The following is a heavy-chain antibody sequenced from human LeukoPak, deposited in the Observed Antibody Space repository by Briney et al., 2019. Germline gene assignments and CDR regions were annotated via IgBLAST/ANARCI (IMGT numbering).Heavy chain of an antibody. CDR3: ARGGWLQLGYYFDY. V-gene: IGHV3-30-3*01. CDR2: ISYDGSNK. J-gene: IGHJ4*02. D-gene: IGHD5-24*01. Sequence: GGSLRLSCAASGFTFSNYAMHWVRQAPGKGLEWVAVISYDGSNKYYADSVKGRFTISRDNSKNTLYLQMNSLRAEDTAVYYCARGGWLQLGYYFDYWGQGTLVTVSS. CDR1: GFTFSNYA.